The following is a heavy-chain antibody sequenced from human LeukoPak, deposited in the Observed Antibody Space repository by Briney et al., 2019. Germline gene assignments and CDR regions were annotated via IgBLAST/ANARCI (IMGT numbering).Heavy chain of an antibody. D-gene: IGHD2-21*02. V-gene: IGHV4-39*01. CDR1: GGSISTSSRF. Sequence: PSETLSLTCTVSGGSISTSSRFWGWIRQPPGKGPEWIGSIYYSGNRYYNPSFKSRVTISVDTSKSQFSLRLTSVTAADTAVYFCARLTATMLDYWGQGTLVTVSS. CDR2: IYYSGNR. CDR3: ARLTATMLDY. J-gene: IGHJ4*02.